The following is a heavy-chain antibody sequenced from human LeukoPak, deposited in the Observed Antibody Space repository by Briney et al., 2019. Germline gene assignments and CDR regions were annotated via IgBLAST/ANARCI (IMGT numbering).Heavy chain of an antibody. J-gene: IGHJ5*02. CDR3: AREMTTVNWFDP. V-gene: IGHV4-4*07. CDR1: GGSISSYY. Sequence: SETLSLTCSVSGGSISSYYWSWIRQPAAKGLEWIGRINTSGSTNYNPSLESRVTMSVDTTKNQSSLQLTSVTAADTAVYYCAREMTTVNWFDPWGQGTLVTVSS. CDR2: INTSGST. D-gene: IGHD4-11*01.